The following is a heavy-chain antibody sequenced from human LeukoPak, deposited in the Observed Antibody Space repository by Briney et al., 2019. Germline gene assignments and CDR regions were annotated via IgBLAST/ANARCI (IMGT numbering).Heavy chain of an antibody. CDR1: GFTFSSYG. Sequence: GRSLRLSCAASGFTFSSYGMHWVRQAPGKGLEWVAVISYDGSNKYYADSVKGRFIISRDDAKNSVFLQMNSLRAEDTAIYYCARAYSSSWYPPLGYWGQGTLATVSS. CDR2: ISYDGSNK. D-gene: IGHD6-13*01. J-gene: IGHJ4*02. CDR3: ARAYSSSWYPPLGY. V-gene: IGHV3-30*03.